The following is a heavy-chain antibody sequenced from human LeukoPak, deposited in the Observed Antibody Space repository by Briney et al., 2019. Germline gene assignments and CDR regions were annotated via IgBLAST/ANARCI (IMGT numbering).Heavy chain of an antibody. V-gene: IGHV3-23*01. J-gene: IGHJ3*02. Sequence: GGSLRLSCAASGFTFSSSAMSWVRLAPGKGLEWVSGISGSDGSTYYADSVKGRFTISRDNSKNTLYLQMNSLRAEDTAVYYCAKEVRGDAFDIWGQGTVVTVSS. D-gene: IGHD3-16*01. CDR3: AKEVRGDAFDI. CDR1: GFTFSSSA. CDR2: ISGSDGST.